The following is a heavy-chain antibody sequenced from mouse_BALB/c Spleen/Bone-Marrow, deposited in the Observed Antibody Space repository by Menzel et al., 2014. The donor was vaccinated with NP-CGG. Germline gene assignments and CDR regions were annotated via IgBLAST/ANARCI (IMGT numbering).Heavy chain of an antibody. D-gene: IGHD1-1*01. V-gene: IGHV6-6*02. J-gene: IGHJ3*01. CDR2: IRLKSDNYAT. CDR3: TLYYGSNYWFAY. Sequence: LQQSGGGLVQPGGSMKLSCVASGFTFSNFWMSWVRQPPEKGLEWVAEIRLKSDNYATHYAESVKGKFTISRDDSKSRLYLQMNSLRTEDTGIYYCTLYYGSNYWFAYWGQGTLVTVSA. CDR1: GFTFSNFW.